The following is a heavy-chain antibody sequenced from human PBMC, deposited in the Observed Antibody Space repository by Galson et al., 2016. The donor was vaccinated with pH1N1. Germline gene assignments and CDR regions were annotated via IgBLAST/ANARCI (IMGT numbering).Heavy chain of an antibody. CDR1: GFTFSSYA. CDR3: AQLGNGFYEFDH. CDR2: ISSSYGNI. D-gene: IGHD3-3*01. Sequence: SLRLSCAASGFTFSSYAMTWVRQAPGKGLQWVSTISSSYGNIFYADSVRGRFTISRDNSKNTLYLQLNSLRAEDTALYYCAQLGNGFYEFDHWGQGALVTVSS. V-gene: IGHV3-23*01. J-gene: IGHJ4*02.